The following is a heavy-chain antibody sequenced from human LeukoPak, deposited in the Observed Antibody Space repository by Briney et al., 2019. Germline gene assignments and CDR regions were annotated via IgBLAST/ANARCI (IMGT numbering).Heavy chain of an antibody. J-gene: IGHJ4*02. CDR3: AKDGHYSNFYFDY. CDR2: IKSDGSSP. V-gene: IGHV3-74*01. Sequence: GGSLRLSCAASGSIFSSYWMHWVRQAPGKGPVWVSRIKSDGSSPSYADSVKGRFTISRDNAKNTVYLQMNSLRAEDTAVYYCAKDGHYSNFYFDYWGQGTLVTVSS. D-gene: IGHD4-11*01. CDR1: GSIFSSYW.